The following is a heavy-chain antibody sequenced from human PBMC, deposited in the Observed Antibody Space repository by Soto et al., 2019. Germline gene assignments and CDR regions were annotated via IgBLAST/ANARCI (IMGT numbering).Heavy chain of an antibody. V-gene: IGHV3-66*01. CDR2: IYSGGST. J-gene: IGHJ6*03. CDR3: ARERGLQLVRPYYYYMDV. Sequence: EVQLVESGGGLVQPGGSLRLSCAASGFTVSSNYMSWVRQAPGKGLEWVSVIYSGGSTYYADSVKGRFTISRDNSKNTMYLQIIMLITEDTAVYYCARERGLQLVRPYYYYMDVWGKGTTVTVSS. D-gene: IGHD6-13*01. CDR1: GFTVSSNY.